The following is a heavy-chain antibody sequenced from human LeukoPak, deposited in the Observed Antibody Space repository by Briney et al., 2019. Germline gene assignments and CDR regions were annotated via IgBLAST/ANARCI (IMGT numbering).Heavy chain of an antibody. CDR1: GFTFSNYW. V-gene: IGHV3-74*01. CDR2: INSDGINT. D-gene: IGHD5-12*01. CDR3: AKDFRVDNYFDY. Sequence: PGGSLRLSCAASGFTFSNYWMHWVRQAPGKGLVWVSRINSDGINTSYADSVKGRFTISRDNSKNTLYLQMNSLRAEDTAVYYCAKDFRVDNYFDYWGQGTLVTVSS. J-gene: IGHJ4*02.